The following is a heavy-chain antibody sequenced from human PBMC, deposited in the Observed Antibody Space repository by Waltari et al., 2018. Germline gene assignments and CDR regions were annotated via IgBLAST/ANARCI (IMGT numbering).Heavy chain of an antibody. D-gene: IGHD4-17*01. V-gene: IGHV4-61*02. Sequence: QVQLQESGPGLVKPSQTLSLTCTVSGGSISSGSYYWSWTRQPAGKGLELIGRIYTSGSTNYNPSLKSRVTISVDTSKNQFSLKLSSVTAADTAVYYCARMIDYGDYFDYWGQGTLVTVSS. CDR3: ARMIDYGDYFDY. CDR1: GGSISSGSYY. CDR2: IYTSGST. J-gene: IGHJ4*02.